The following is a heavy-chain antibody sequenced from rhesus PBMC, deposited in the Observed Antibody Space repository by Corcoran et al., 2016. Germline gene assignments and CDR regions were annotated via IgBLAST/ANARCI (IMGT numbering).Heavy chain of an antibody. J-gene: IGHJ4*01. D-gene: IGHD3-28*01. CDR2: IGGSSGST. V-gene: IGHV4-99*01. CDR3: TRLGAYYGQYFDY. Sequence: QVQLQESGPGLVKPSETLSLTCAVSGYSISRAYSWGWIRQPPGRGLEWIGYIGGSSGSTYYNPSLQSRVTISKDTSKSQFSLKLSSVTAADTAVYYCTRLGAYYGQYFDYWGQGVLVTVSS. CDR1: GYSISRAYS.